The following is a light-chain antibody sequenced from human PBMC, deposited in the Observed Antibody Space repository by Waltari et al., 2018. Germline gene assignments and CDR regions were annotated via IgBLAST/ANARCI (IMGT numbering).Light chain of an antibody. V-gene: IGLV2-14*03. CDR3: SSFTTDRTWV. CDR2: TVG. J-gene: IGLJ3*02. Sequence: QSALTQPASVSGSPRQSITIPCSAPSADFRGYDYVSWYQPPPAKAPRVIVYTVGKRPSGISARFSGSKSGNTASLTISGLQAEDEATYFCSSFTTDRTWVFGGGTKVIV. CDR1: SADFRGYDY.